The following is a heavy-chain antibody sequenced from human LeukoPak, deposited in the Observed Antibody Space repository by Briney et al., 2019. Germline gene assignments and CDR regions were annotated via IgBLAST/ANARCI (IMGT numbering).Heavy chain of an antibody. Sequence: PGGFLRLSYVGSGFTYTDYWMHWFRQAPGKGPVWVSRINPDGTIIDYADSVKGRFSISRDNAKNLLYLQMNGLRADDTAVYYCAKDLSWNTADRWGQGILVTVSS. CDR2: INPDGTII. D-gene: IGHD5-18*01. V-gene: IGHV3-74*01. CDR1: GFTYTDYW. CDR3: AKDLSWNTADR. J-gene: IGHJ5*02.